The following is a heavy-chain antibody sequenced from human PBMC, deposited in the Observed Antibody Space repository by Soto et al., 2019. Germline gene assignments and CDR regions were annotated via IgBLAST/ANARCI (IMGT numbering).Heavy chain of an antibody. D-gene: IGHD3-22*01. CDR3: ASYYYDSSGTYYFDY. J-gene: IGHJ4*02. CDR2: INHSGST. Sequence: SETLSLTCAVYGGSFSGYYWSWIRQPPGKGLEWIGEINHSGSTNYNPSLKSRVTISVDTSKNQFSLKLSSVTAADTAVYYCASYYYDSSGTYYFDYWGQGTLVTVSS. CDR1: GGSFSGYY. V-gene: IGHV4-34*01.